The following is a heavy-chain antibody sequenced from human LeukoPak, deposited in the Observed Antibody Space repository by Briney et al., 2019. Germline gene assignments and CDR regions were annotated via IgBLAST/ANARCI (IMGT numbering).Heavy chain of an antibody. V-gene: IGHV3-53*05. CDR1: GFTVSNNY. CDR2: IYSGGST. J-gene: IGHJ6*03. D-gene: IGHD3-22*01. Sequence: PGGSLRLSCAASGFTVSNNYMNWVRQAPGKGLEWVSLIYSGGSTYYADSVKGRFTISRDNSKNTLYLQMNSLRAEDTAVYYCARRDSSDQTDYYYYYYMDVWGKGTTVTVSS. CDR3: ARRDSSDQTDYYYYYYMDV.